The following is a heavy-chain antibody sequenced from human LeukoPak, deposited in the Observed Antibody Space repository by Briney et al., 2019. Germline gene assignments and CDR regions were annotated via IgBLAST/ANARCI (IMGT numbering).Heavy chain of an antibody. CDR2: IRYDGSNK. V-gene: IGHV3-30*02. CDR1: GFTFSSYG. CDR3: AKAHYYDSSGYLNWFDP. D-gene: IGHD3-22*01. J-gene: IGHJ5*02. Sequence: PGGSLRLSCAASGFTFSSYGMHWVRRAPGKGLEWVAFIRYDGSNKYYADSVKGRFTISRDNSKNTLYLQMNSLRAEDTAVYYCAKAHYYDSSGYLNWFDPWGQGTLVTVSS.